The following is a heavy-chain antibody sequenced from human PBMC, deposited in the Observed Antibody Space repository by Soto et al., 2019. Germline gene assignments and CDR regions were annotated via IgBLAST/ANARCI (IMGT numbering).Heavy chain of an antibody. J-gene: IGHJ5*02. V-gene: IGHV3-21*06. CDR1: GISFSRSS. CDR3: ARDPSYFFDSSGYPRWFDP. Sequence: EMQLVESGGGLVKPGGSLRLSCAASGISFSRSSMNWVRQAPAKGLEWVSSISSGSTYIYYADSVKGRFTISRDNAKNSLYLQMNSLRAEDTAVYYRARDPSYFFDSSGYPRWFDPWGQGTLVTVSS. CDR2: ISSGSTYI. D-gene: IGHD3-22*01.